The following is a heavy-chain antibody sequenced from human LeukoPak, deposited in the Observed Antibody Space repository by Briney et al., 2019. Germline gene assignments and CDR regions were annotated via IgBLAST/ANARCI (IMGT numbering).Heavy chain of an antibody. J-gene: IGHJ4*02. D-gene: IGHD6-13*01. CDR1: GGSISSYY. CDR2: IYTSGST. CDR3: AREQPIAAAGTRGFDY. Sequence: PSETLSLTCTVSGGSISSYYWSWIRQPAGKGLEWIGRIYTSGSTNYNPSLKSRVTMSVDTSKNQFSLKLSSVTAADTAVYYCAREQPIAAAGTRGFDYWGQGTLVTVSS. V-gene: IGHV4-4*07.